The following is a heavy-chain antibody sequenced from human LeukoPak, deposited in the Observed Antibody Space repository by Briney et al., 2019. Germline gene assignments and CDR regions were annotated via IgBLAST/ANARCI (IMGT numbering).Heavy chain of an antibody. Sequence: PGGSLRLSCAASAFTFDDYGMSWVRQAPGKGLEWVSGINWNGGSTGYADSVKGRFTIPRDNAKNSLYLQMNSLRAEDTALYYCARDQGIAVALYYYYYYMDVWGKGTTVTVSS. D-gene: IGHD6-19*01. J-gene: IGHJ6*03. CDR1: AFTFDDYG. V-gene: IGHV3-20*04. CDR3: ARDQGIAVALYYYYYYMDV. CDR2: INWNGGST.